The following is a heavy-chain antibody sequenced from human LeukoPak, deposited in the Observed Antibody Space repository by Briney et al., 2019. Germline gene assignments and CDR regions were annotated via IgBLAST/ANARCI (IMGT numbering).Heavy chain of an antibody. J-gene: IGHJ4*02. V-gene: IGHV3-30*18. CDR1: GFTFSSYG. D-gene: IGHD3-10*01. CDR3: AKAHTSYIDY. CDR2: ISYDGSNK. Sequence: GGSLRLSCAASGFTFSSYGMHWVRQAPGKGLEWVAVISYDGSNKYYADSVKGRFTISRDNSKNTLYLQMNSLRAEDTAVYYRAKAHTSYIDYWGQGTLVTVSS.